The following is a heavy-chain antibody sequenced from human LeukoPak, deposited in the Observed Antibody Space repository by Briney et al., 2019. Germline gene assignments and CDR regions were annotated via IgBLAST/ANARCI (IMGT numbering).Heavy chain of an antibody. Sequence: SETLSLTCTAPGGSISSYYWSWIRQPAGKGLEWIGRIYTSGSTNYNPSLKSRVTMSVDTSKNQFSLKLSSVTAADTAVYYCARYFSQWLGNYYYYYMDVWGKGTTVTVSS. V-gene: IGHV4-4*07. J-gene: IGHJ6*03. CDR2: IYTSGST. CDR1: GGSISSYY. CDR3: ARYFSQWLGNYYYYYMDV. D-gene: IGHD6-19*01.